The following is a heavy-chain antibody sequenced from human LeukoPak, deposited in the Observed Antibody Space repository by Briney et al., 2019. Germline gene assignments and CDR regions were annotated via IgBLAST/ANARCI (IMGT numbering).Heavy chain of an antibody. CDR3: ASHARGYYYGSGTQGPFDY. CDR2: INHSGST. D-gene: IGHD3-10*01. V-gene: IGHV4-34*01. CDR1: GGSFSGYY. Sequence: PSETLSLTCAVYGGSFSGYYWSWIRQPPGKGLEWIGEINHSGSTNYNPSLKSRVTISVDTSKNQFSLKLSSVTAADTAVYYCASHARGYYYGSGTQGPFDYWGQGTLVTVSS. J-gene: IGHJ4*02.